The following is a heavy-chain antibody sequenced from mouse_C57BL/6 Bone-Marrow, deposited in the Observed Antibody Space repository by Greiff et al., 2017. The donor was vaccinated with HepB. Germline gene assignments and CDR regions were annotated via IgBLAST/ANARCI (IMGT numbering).Heavy chain of an antibody. J-gene: IGHJ3*01. CDR1: GFTFSDYG. V-gene: IGHV5-15*01. Sequence: DVTLVESGGGLVQPGGSLKLSCAASGFTFSDYGMAWVRQAPRKGPEWVAFISNLAYSIYYADTVTGRFTISRENAKNTLYLEMSSLRSEDTAMYYCARSYYYGPWFAYWGQGTLVTVSA. CDR3: ARSYYYGPWFAY. D-gene: IGHD1-1*01. CDR2: ISNLAYSI.